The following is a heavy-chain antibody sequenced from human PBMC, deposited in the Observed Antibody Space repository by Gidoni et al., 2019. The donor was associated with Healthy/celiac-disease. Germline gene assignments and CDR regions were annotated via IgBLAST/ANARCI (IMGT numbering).Heavy chain of an antibody. CDR1: GFSPSPSGGG. V-gene: IGHV2-5*02. J-gene: IGHJ5*02. D-gene: IGHD2-15*01. Sequence: QFTLKVSGPTLVKPTQTLPLTCTFSGFSPSPSGGGVGWIRQPPGKALEWLALIYWDDDKRYSPSLKSRLTITKDTSKNQVVLTMTNIDPVDTATYYCAHSYCSGGSCYSAWFDPWGQGTLVTVSS. CDR2: IYWDDDK. CDR3: AHSYCSGGSCYSAWFDP.